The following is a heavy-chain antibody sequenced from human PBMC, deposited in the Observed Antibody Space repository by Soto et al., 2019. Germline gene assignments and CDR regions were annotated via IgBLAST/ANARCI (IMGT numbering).Heavy chain of an antibody. V-gene: IGHV4-30-4*01. CDR3: ARETYDFWSGYYIWYYYYGMDV. CDR2: IYYSGST. Sequence: SETLSLTCTVSGGSISSGDYYWSWIRQPPGKGLEWIGYIYYSGSTYDNPSLKSRVTISVDTSKNQFSLKLSSVTAADTAVYYCARETYDFWSGYYIWYYYYGMDVWGQGTTVTVSS. J-gene: IGHJ6*02. D-gene: IGHD3-3*01. CDR1: GGSISSGDYY.